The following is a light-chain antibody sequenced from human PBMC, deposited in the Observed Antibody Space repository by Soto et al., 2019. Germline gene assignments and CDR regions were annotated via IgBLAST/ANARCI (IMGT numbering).Light chain of an antibody. CDR2: DSS. CDR1: QSISSW. J-gene: IGKJ1*01. Sequence: IQMTHSPSTLSASVADGVTITCRASQSISSWXAWYQKKPGKAPKLLIYDSSNLGSGVPSSLSVGGSGKEFSLTISSLQPDDFATYCCQEYNYFWAFGQGTKV. CDR3: QEYNYFWA. V-gene: IGKV1-5*01.